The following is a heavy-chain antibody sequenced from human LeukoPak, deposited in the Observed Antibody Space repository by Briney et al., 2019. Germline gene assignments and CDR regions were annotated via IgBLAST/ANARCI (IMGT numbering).Heavy chain of an antibody. D-gene: IGHD2-2*02. CDR2: IYTSGST. Sequence: SETLSLTCTVSGGSISSYYWSWIRQPAGKGLEWIGRIYTSGSTNYNPSLKSRVTMSVDTSKNQFSLKLSSVTAADTAVYYCAREGIVVVPAAIRAYYYYYTDVWGKGTTVTVSS. V-gene: IGHV4-4*07. CDR3: AREGIVVVPAAIRAYYYYYTDV. J-gene: IGHJ6*03. CDR1: GGSISSYY.